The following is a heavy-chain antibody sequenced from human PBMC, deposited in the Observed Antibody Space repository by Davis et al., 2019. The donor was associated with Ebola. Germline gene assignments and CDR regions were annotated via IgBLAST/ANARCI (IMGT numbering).Heavy chain of an antibody. CDR2: LLYLGCNK. CDR1: GFTFSTYA. CDR3: ARDLAPGDYVNWFDP. V-gene: IGHV3-30*04. Sequence: GESLKISCAASGFTFSTYAMYWLRQTPGKGLESLSTLLYLGCNKYYADSVQGRFTISRDNSKNMLYLQMNSLTTEDTGVYYCARDLAPGDYVNWFDPWGQGTPVTVSA. J-gene: IGHJ5*02. D-gene: IGHD4-17*01.